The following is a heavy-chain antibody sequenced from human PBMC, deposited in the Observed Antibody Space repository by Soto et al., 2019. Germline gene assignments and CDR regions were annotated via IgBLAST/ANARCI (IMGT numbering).Heavy chain of an antibody. CDR2: IYYSGST. Sequence: TSETLSLTCTVSGGSVSSGDYYWTWIRQPPGRGLEWIGYIYYSGSTYYNPSLESRVTISLNTSKNQFSLNLSSVTAADTAVYYCASEAGYYDSSGYNWFDPWGQGTLVTVSS. V-gene: IGHV4-30-4*01. CDR1: GGSVSSGDYY. D-gene: IGHD3-22*01. J-gene: IGHJ5*02. CDR3: ASEAGYYDSSGYNWFDP.